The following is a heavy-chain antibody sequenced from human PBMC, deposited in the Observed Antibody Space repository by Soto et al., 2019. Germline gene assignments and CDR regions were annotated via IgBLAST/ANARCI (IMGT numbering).Heavy chain of an antibody. CDR2: ISSSGNYM. V-gene: IGHV3-21*01. CDR1: GFTFTTYS. Sequence: GGSLRLSCAASGFTFTTYSMNWVRQAPGKGLEWVSSISSSGNYMYYTDSVKGRFTISRDNAKNSLWLQMNSLRVEDTALYYCVGLYGLGWGQGTMVTVSS. D-gene: IGHD3-3*01. J-gene: IGHJ4*02. CDR3: VGLYGLG.